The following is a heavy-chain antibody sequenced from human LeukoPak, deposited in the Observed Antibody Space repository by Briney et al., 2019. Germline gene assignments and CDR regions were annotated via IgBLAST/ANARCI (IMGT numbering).Heavy chain of an antibody. V-gene: IGHV3-11*04. Sequence: PGGSLRLSCAASELTLSSNYMSWIRQAPGRGLEWISYISNSGTSIYYSDSVKGRFTISRDNAKNSLYLQMNSLRAEDTAVYYCAKEVENSSGWYSHFDYWGQGTLVTVSS. CDR1: ELTLSSNY. J-gene: IGHJ4*02. D-gene: IGHD6-19*01. CDR3: AKEVENSSGWYSHFDY. CDR2: ISNSGTSI.